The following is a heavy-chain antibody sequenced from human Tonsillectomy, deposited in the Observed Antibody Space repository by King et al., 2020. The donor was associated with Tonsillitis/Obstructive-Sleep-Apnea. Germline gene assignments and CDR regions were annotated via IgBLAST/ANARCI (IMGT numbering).Heavy chain of an antibody. V-gene: IGHV3-48*02. D-gene: IGHD3-10*01. CDR1: GFTFSNYA. CDR3: ARLGVEGVITDY. Sequence: VPLVESGGGLVQPGGSLRVSCAASGFTFSNYAMNWVCQAPGKGLEWISYISSSSSPIFYADSVKGRFTISRDNAKNSLYLQMNSLRDEDTAVYYCARLGVEGVITDYWGQGTLVTVS. J-gene: IGHJ4*02. CDR2: ISSSSSPI.